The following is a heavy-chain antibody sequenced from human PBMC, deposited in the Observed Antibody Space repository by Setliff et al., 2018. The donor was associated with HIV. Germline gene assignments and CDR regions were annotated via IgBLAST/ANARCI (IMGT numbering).Heavy chain of an antibody. CDR3: ARVRVAAAGTSGQ. CDR1: GGSFSGYY. D-gene: IGHD6-13*01. Sequence: SATLSLTCAVYGGSFSGYYWSWIRQPPGKGLEWIGKINHSGSTYYNPSLKSRVTISVDTSKNQFSLKLSSVTAADTAVYYCARVRVAAAGTSGQWGQGTMVTVSS. V-gene: IGHV4-34*01. CDR2: INHSGST. J-gene: IGHJ3*01.